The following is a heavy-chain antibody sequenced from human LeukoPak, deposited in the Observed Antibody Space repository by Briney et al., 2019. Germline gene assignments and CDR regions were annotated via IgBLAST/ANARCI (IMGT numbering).Heavy chain of an antibody. CDR1: GYTFTSYY. Sequence: ASVKVSCKASGYTFTSYYMHWVRQAPGQGLEWVGWIFTYNGDTKYEKKFQGRVTMTTDSSTNTVYLELRSLRSDDTAVYYCARGKEREPFDFWGQGTLVTVSS. CDR2: IFTYNGDT. CDR3: ARGKEREPFDF. D-gene: IGHD1-1*01. V-gene: IGHV1-18*04. J-gene: IGHJ4*02.